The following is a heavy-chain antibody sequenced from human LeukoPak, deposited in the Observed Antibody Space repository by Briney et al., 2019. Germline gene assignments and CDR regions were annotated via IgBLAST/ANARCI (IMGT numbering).Heavy chain of an antibody. J-gene: IGHJ4*02. CDR1: GGSISSGDYY. CDR3: ARDREIAAAGTFDY. V-gene: IGHV4-30-4*01. D-gene: IGHD6-13*01. CDR2: IYYSGST. Sequence: SETLSLTCTVSGGSISSGDYYWSSIRQPPAKGLEWIGYIYYSGSTYYNPSLKSRVTISVDTSKNQFSLKLSSVTAADTAVYYCARDREIAAAGTFDYWGQGTLVTVSS.